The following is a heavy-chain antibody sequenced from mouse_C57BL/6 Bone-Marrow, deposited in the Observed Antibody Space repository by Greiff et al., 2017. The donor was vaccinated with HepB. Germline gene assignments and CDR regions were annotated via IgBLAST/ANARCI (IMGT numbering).Heavy chain of an antibody. V-gene: IGHV1-69*01. Sequence: QVQLQQPGAELVMPGASVKLSCKASGYTFTSYWMHWVKQRPGQGLEWIGEIDPSDSYTNYNQKFKGKSTLTVDKSSSTAYMQLSSLTSEDSAVYYCAREFPDYYGSSYDYDMDYWGQGTSVTVSS. CDR1: GYTFTSYW. D-gene: IGHD1-1*01. J-gene: IGHJ4*01. CDR2: IDPSDSYT. CDR3: AREFPDYYGSSYDYDMDY.